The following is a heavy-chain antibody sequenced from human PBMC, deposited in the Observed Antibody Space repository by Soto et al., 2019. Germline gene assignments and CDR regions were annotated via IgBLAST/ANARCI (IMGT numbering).Heavy chain of an antibody. V-gene: IGHV3-74*01. CDR3: ASQLSYGY. J-gene: IGHJ4*02. D-gene: IGHD1-1*01. Sequence: PGGSLRLSCAASGFTFRTAWMHWVRQAPGQGRVWVARMNSDGSTISYADSVKGRFTISRDNAKNTLFLQMNSLRVEDTALYYCASQLSYGYWGQGTLVTVSS. CDR1: GFTFRTAW. CDR2: MNSDGSTI.